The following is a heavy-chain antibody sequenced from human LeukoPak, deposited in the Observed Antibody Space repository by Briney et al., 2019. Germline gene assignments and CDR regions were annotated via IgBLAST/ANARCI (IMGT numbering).Heavy chain of an antibody. CDR2: IYYSGST. CDR3: ARRGYSGYVGYFDY. CDR1: GGSISNYY. J-gene: IGHJ4*02. D-gene: IGHD5-12*01. V-gene: IGHV4-59*08. Sequence: SETLSLTCTVSGGSISNYYWRWIRQPPGKGLEWIGYIYYSGSTNYNPSLKSRVTISVDTSKNQFSLKLSSVTAADTAVYYCARRGYSGYVGYFDYWGQGTLVTVSS.